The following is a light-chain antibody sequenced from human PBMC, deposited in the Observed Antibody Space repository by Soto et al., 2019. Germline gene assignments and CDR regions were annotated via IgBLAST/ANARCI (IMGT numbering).Light chain of an antibody. Sequence: QSVLTQPPSASGIPGQRVTMSCSGRSSNIGSNYVYWYQQLPGSAPKLLIYNNDQRPSGVLDRFSGSKSGTSASLAISGLRSEDEADYYCAAWDDSLSGWVFGGGTKLTVL. CDR1: SSNIGSNY. V-gene: IGLV1-47*02. CDR3: AAWDDSLSGWV. J-gene: IGLJ3*02. CDR2: NND.